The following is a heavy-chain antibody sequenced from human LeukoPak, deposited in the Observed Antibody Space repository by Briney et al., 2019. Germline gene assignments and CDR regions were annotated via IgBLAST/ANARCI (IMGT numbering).Heavy chain of an antibody. V-gene: IGHV1-2*06. Sequence: GASVKVSCKASGYTFTGYYMHWVRQAPGQGLEWIGRINPNSGGTNYAQKFQGRVTMTRDTSISTAYMELSRLTSDDTAVYYCAREENCSGGSCYYYWGQGTLVTVSS. D-gene: IGHD2-15*01. CDR1: GYTFTGYY. CDR3: AREENCSGGSCYYY. CDR2: INPNSGGT. J-gene: IGHJ4*02.